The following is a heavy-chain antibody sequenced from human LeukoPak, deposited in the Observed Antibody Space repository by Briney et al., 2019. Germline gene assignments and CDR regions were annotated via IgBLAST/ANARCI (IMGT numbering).Heavy chain of an antibody. CDR3: ARVGGSGSYPYYYYMDV. CDR1: GGSISSYY. J-gene: IGHJ6*03. Sequence: SETLSLTCTVSGGSISSYYWSWIRQPPGKGLEWIGYIYYSGSTNYNPSLKSRVTISVDTSKNQFSLKLSSVTAADTAVYYCARVGGSGSYPYYYYMDVWGKGTTVTISS. V-gene: IGHV4-59*08. CDR2: IYYSGST. D-gene: IGHD3-10*01.